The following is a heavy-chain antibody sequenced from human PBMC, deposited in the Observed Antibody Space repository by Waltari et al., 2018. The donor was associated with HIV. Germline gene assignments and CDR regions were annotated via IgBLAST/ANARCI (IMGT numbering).Heavy chain of an antibody. V-gene: IGHV3-21*01. D-gene: IGHD6-13*01. Sequence: EVQLVESGGGLVKPGGSLRLSCAASGFPFSSYSMNWVRQAPGKGLGWVSSISSSSSYIYYADSVKGRFTISRDNAKNSLYLQMNSLRAEDTAVYYCARGAAAFDYWGQGTLVTVSS. CDR3: ARGAAAFDY. CDR1: GFPFSSYS. CDR2: ISSSSSYI. J-gene: IGHJ4*02.